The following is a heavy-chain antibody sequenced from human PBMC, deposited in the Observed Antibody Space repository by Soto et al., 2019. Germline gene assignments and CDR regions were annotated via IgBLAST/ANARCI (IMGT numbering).Heavy chain of an antibody. CDR2: ISGSGGST. Sequence: GGSLRLSCAASGFTFSSYAMSWFRQAPGKGLEWVSAISGSGGSTYYADSVKGRFTISRDNSKNTLYLQMNSLRAEDTAVYYCAKAGYISSSYYFDYWGQGTLFTVSS. CDR3: AKAGYISSSYYFDY. V-gene: IGHV3-23*01. D-gene: IGHD6-6*01. CDR1: GFTFSSYA. J-gene: IGHJ4*02.